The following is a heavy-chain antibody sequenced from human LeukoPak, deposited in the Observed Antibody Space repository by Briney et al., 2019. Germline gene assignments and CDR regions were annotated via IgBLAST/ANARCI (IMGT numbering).Heavy chain of an antibody. CDR1: GFTFSSYA. CDR3: ARGNRPDTEYQPHPDPFDI. D-gene: IGHD2-2*01. J-gene: IGHJ3*02. V-gene: IGHV3-48*01. CDR2: ISGSGSPT. Sequence: PGGSLRLSCAASGFTFSSYAMHWVRQAPGKGLEWVSYISGSGSPTDYADSVKGRFTISRDNAKNSLYLQMNSLRVEDTAVYYCARGNRPDTEYQPHPDPFDIWGQGTMVTVSS.